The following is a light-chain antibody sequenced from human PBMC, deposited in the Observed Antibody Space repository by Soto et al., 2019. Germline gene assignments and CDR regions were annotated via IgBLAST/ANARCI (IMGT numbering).Light chain of an antibody. V-gene: IGLV1-36*01. CDR3: AVWDDNLNGLV. CDR1: WSNIGNNA. CDR2: YDD. Sequence: QSVLTQPPSVSAAPRQRVTISCSGSWSNIGNNAVNWYQQLPGKAPKLLIYYDDLLSSGVSDRFSGSKSGTSASLAISGLQSEDEADYYCAVWDDNLNGLVFGGGTKLTVL. J-gene: IGLJ2*01.